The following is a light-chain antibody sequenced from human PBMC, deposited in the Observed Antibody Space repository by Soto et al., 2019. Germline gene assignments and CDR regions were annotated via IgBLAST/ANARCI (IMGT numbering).Light chain of an antibody. V-gene: IGLV1-44*01. CDR3: AAWDDSLTDYV. Sequence: QSVLTQAPSASETPGQRVTISCSGGSSNIGRNTVNWYQQLPGTAPKLLIYSNNRRPSGVPDRFSGSKSGTSASLAISGLQSEDEADYYCAAWDDSLTDYVFGPGTKLTVL. CDR1: SSNIGRNT. CDR2: SNN. J-gene: IGLJ1*01.